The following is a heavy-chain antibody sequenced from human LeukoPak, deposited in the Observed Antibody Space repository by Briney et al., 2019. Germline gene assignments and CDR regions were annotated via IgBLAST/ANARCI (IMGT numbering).Heavy chain of an antibody. D-gene: IGHD6-13*01. CDR3: AGSSSNFDY. CDR1: GGSFSGYY. CDR2: INHSGST. Sequence: PSETLSLTCAVYGGSFSGYYWSWIRQPPGKGLEWIGEINHSGSTNYNPPLKSRVTISVDTSKNQFSLKLSSVTAADTAVYYCAGSSSNFDYWGQGTLVTVSS. J-gene: IGHJ4*02. V-gene: IGHV4-34*01.